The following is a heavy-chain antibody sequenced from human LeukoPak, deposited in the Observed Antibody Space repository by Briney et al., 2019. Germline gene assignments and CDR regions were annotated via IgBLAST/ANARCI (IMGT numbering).Heavy chain of an antibody. V-gene: IGHV4-59*01. D-gene: IGHD2-2*01. CDR2: IYYSGST. CDR3: ARAGVVPAAIYYYMDV. J-gene: IGHJ6*03. Sequence: PSETLSLTCTVSGGSISSYYWSWIRQPPGKGLEWIGYIYYSGSTNYNPSLKSRVTISVDTSKNQFSLKLSSVTAADTAVHYCARAGVVPAAIYYYMDVWGKGTTVTVSS. CDR1: GGSISSYY.